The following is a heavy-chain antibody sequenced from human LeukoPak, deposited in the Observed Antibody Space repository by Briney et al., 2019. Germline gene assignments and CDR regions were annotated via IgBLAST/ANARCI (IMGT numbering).Heavy chain of an antibody. CDR3: ARVGEDYYGHWFDP. CDR1: GGSLSSYY. V-gene: IGHV4-59*01. D-gene: IGHD3-10*01. CDR2: IYYSGST. Sequence: SETLSLTCTVSGGSLSSYYWSWLRQPPGKGLEWIGYIYYSGSTNYNPSLKSRVTISVDTSKNQFSLKLSSVTAADTAVYYCARVGEDYYGHWFDPWGQGTLVTVSS. J-gene: IGHJ5*02.